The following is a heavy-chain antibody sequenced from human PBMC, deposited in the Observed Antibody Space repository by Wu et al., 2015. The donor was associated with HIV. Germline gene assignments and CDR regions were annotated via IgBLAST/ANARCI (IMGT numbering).Heavy chain of an antibody. J-gene: IGHJ3*02. Sequence: QVQLVQSGAEVKKPGASVKVSCKASGYTFTGYYMHWVRQAPGQGLEWMGWINPNSGGTNYAQKFQGRVTMTRDTSISTAYMELSRLRSDDTAVYYCARDPEWLPREADAFDIWGQGTMVTVSS. V-gene: IGHV1-2*02. CDR1: GYTFTGYY. D-gene: IGHD5-12*01. CDR3: ARDPEWLPREADAFDI. CDR2: INPNSGGT.